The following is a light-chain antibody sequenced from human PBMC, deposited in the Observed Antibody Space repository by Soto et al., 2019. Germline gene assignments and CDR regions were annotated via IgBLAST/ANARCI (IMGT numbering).Light chain of an antibody. CDR2: EVS. CDR3: SSHAGSNNYV. V-gene: IGLV2-8*01. CDR1: SSCVGGYNY. J-gene: IGLJ1*01. Sequence: QSALPQPPSASGSPGQSVTISCTGTSSCVGGYNYVSWYQQHPGKAPKLMIYEVSKRPSGVPDRFSGSKSGNTSSLTVSGLQAEDEADNYCSSHAGSNNYVFGTGTKVTVL.